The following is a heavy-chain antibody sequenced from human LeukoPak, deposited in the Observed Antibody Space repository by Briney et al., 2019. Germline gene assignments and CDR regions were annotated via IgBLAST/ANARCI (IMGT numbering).Heavy chain of an antibody. CDR1: GFTFSQYS. V-gene: IGHV3-48*01. J-gene: IGHJ5*02. CDR3: ARDAGNSGYGCDL. D-gene: IGHD5-12*01. Sequence: GGSLRLSCAASGFTFSQYSMNWVRQAPGKGLEWVSHIRSSSETFYADSVKGRFTIFRDNARNSLYLQMNNLRGEDTAIYYCARDAGNSGYGCDLWGQGTLVTVSS. CDR2: IRSSSET.